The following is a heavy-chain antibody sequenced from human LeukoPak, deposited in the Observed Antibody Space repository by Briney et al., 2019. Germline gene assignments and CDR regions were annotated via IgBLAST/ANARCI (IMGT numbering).Heavy chain of an antibody. Sequence: ASVKVSCKASGYTFTGYYMHWVRQAPGQGLEWMGWINPNSGGTNYAQKFQGWDTMTRDTSISTAYMELSRLRSDDTAVYYCARESSPPYYDILTGYYGNPDAFDIWGQGTMVTVSS. V-gene: IGHV1-2*04. D-gene: IGHD3-9*01. CDR2: INPNSGGT. CDR3: ARESSPPYYDILTGYYGNPDAFDI. J-gene: IGHJ3*02. CDR1: GYTFTGYY.